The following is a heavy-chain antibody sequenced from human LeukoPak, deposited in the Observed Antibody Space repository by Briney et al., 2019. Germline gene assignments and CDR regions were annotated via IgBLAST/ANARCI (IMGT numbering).Heavy chain of an antibody. D-gene: IGHD3-22*01. CDR1: GGSISSGSYY. J-gene: IGHJ4*02. Sequence: SQTLSLTCTVSGGSISSGSYYWSWIRQPAGKGPEWIGRIYTSGSTNYNPSLKSRVTISVDKSKNQLSLKLSSVTAADTAVYYCARDNYDNSGYYFDYWGQGTLVTVSS. V-gene: IGHV4-61*02. CDR3: ARDNYDNSGYYFDY. CDR2: IYTSGST.